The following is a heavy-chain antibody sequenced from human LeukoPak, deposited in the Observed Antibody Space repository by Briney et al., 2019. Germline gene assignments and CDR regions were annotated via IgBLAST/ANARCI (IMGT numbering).Heavy chain of an antibody. Sequence: PSQTLSLTCTVSGGSISSGSYYWSWIRQPAGKGLEWIGRIYTSGSTNYNPSLKSRVTTSVDTSKNQFSLKLSSVTAADTAVYYCARDIVVVPAAQPNWFDPWGQGTLVTVSS. V-gene: IGHV4-61*02. D-gene: IGHD2-2*01. CDR3: ARDIVVVPAAQPNWFDP. CDR1: GGSISSGSYY. CDR2: IYTSGST. J-gene: IGHJ5*02.